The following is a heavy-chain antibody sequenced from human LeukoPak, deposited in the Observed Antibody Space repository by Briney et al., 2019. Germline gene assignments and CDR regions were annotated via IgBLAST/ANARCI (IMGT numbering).Heavy chain of an antibody. CDR2: IYYSGST. CDR1: GGSISSSSYY. V-gene: IGHV4-39*07. J-gene: IGHJ6*03. D-gene: IGHD2-21*02. Sequence: SETLSLTCTVSGGSISSSSYYWGWVRQPPGKGLEWIGSIYYSGSTYYNPSLKSRVTISVDTSKNQFSLKLSSVTAADTAVYYCARGLDECGGDCYSYYYYMDVWGKGTTVTISS. CDR3: ARGLDECGGDCYSYYYYMDV.